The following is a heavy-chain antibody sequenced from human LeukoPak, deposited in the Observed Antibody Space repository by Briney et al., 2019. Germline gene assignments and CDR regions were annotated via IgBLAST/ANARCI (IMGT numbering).Heavy chain of an antibody. Sequence: GGSLRLSCAASGFTFDEYGMTWVRQAPGKGLEWVSGVSRNGGSTGYADSVKGRFTISRDNAKNSLYLQMNSLRAEDTALYYCARDDFGVALYSDYWGQGTLVTVSS. D-gene: IGHD3-3*01. CDR3: ARDDFGVALYSDY. CDR2: VSRNGGST. J-gene: IGHJ4*02. V-gene: IGHV3-20*04. CDR1: GFTFDEYG.